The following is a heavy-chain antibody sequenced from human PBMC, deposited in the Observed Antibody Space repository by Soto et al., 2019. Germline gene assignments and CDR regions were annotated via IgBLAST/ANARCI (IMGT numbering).Heavy chain of an antibody. D-gene: IGHD2-2*01. CDR2: ISAYNGNT. Sequence: QVPLVQSGAEVKKPGASVKVSCKASGYTFTSYGISWVRQAPGQGLEWMGWISAYNGNTNYAQKLQGRVTKTTDTSTSTAYMELRSLRSDDTAVYYCARVRGDIVVVPAATPYYYYGMDVWGQGTTVTVSS. CDR1: GYTFTSYG. CDR3: ARVRGDIVVVPAATPYYYYGMDV. V-gene: IGHV1-18*01. J-gene: IGHJ6*02.